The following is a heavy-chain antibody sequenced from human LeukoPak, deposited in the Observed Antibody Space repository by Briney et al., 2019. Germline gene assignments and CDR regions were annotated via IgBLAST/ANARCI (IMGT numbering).Heavy chain of an antibody. Sequence: ASVKVSCKASGYTFTGYYMHWVRQAPGQGLEWMGWINPNSGGTNYAQKFQGRVTMTRDTSISTAYMELSRLRSDDTAVYYCAGPDIVVVPAAIGGRNYYYYGMDVWGQGTTVTVSS. CDR2: INPNSGGT. CDR1: GYTFTGYY. V-gene: IGHV1-2*02. J-gene: IGHJ6*02. D-gene: IGHD2-2*01. CDR3: AGPDIVVVPAAIGGRNYYYYGMDV.